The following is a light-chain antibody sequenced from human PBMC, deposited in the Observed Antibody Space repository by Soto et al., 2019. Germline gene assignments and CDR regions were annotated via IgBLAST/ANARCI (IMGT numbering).Light chain of an antibody. CDR2: TAS. V-gene: IGKV1-39*01. CDR1: QSISNY. CDR3: QQHYSTPLT. Sequence: DIQMTQSPSSLSASVGDRVTITCRASQSISNYLNWYQQKPGKAPKLLIYTASSLQSGVPLRFSGSGYGTDFTLTISSLQPEDFATYYCQQHYSTPLTFGQGTKVEIK. J-gene: IGKJ1*01.